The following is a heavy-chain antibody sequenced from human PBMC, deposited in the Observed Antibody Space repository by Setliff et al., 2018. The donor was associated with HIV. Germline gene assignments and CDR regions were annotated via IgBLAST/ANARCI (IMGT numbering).Heavy chain of an antibody. CDR1: GYTFTSYA. V-gene: IGHV1-8*02. D-gene: IGHD3-16*01. CDR3: GRVGGAAEPYYFYMDV. Sequence: ASVKVSCKASGYTFTSYAINWVRQATGQGLEWMGWMNPNSGNTGYAQTFQGRVTMTRNTSISTAYMELSSLRSEDTAVYYCGRVGGAAEPYYFYMDVWGKGTTVTVSS. J-gene: IGHJ6*03. CDR2: MNPNSGNT.